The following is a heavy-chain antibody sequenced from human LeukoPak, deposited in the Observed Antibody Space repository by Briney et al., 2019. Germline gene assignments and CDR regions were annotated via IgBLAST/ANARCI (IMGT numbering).Heavy chain of an antibody. J-gene: IGHJ4*02. Sequence: SRSLRLSCAASGFTFDDYAMQWVRQAPGKGLEWVSGISWNGGSIAYADSVKGRFTISRDNAKNSLYLQMNTLRAEDTALYYCAKAAGAHSSSWGYFDYWGQGTLVTVSS. CDR2: ISWNGGSI. D-gene: IGHD6-13*01. CDR1: GFTFDDYA. CDR3: AKAAGAHSSSWGYFDY. V-gene: IGHV3-9*01.